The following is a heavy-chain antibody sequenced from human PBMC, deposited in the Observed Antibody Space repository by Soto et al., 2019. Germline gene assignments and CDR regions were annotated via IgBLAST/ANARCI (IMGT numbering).Heavy chain of an antibody. CDR2: ISGSGGST. J-gene: IGHJ5*02. D-gene: IGHD3-22*01. Sequence: PGGSLRLSCAASGFTFSTYAMSWVRQAPGKGLQWVSTISGSGGSTYYADSVKGRFTISRDNSKNTLYLQMNSLRAEDTAIYYCAKDLLVYSYDSSGSKGSWGQGTLVTVSS. V-gene: IGHV3-23*01. CDR3: AKDLLVYSYDSSGSKGS. CDR1: GFTFSTYA.